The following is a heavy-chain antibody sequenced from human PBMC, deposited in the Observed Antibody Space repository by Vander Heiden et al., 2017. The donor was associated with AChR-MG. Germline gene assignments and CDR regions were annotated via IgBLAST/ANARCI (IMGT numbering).Heavy chain of an antibody. J-gene: IGHJ4*02. D-gene: IGHD2-8*01. V-gene: IGHV3-23*01. CDR2: ISGSGGST. Sequence: EVPLLESGGGLVQPGGPLRAPSAASRLTVSGYAMSWVRQAPGKGRGWVSAISGSGGSTYYAGCVKGRFTISRDNSKNTLYLQMNSLRAEDTAVYYCAKPKTNGGTEYYFDYWGQGTLVTVSS. CDR1: RLTVSGYA. CDR3: AKPKTNGGTEYYFDY.